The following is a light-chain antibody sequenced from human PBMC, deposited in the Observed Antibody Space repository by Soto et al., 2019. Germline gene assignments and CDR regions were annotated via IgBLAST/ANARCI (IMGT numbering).Light chain of an antibody. V-gene: IGKV1-5*01. CDR1: QSVSSW. CDR2: DVS. Sequence: DIQMTQSPSTLSASVGERVTITCRASQSVSSWLALYQQKPGKAHKVLIYDVSSLDRGVPSRFSGSGSGTELILTISSLQPDDFATYYCQQYDSYAWTFGQGTKVDIK. J-gene: IGKJ1*01. CDR3: QQYDSYAWT.